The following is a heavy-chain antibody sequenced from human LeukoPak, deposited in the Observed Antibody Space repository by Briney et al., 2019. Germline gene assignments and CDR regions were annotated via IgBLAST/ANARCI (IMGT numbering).Heavy chain of an antibody. V-gene: IGHV3-21*06. Sequence: PGGSLRLSCEASGFTFNNFRMVWARQAPGHGREGVLSIDSNGSYMFYADSVKGRFIISRDNTKDSLYLQMNSLRVEDTAVYYCWRGNRRDYGGQGTLVTVSS. CDR3: WRGNRRDY. J-gene: IGHJ4*02. CDR2: IDSNGSYM. CDR1: GFTFNNFR.